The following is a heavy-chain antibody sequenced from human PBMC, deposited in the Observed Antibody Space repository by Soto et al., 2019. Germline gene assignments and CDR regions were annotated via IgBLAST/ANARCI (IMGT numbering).Heavy chain of an antibody. J-gene: IGHJ5*02. D-gene: IGHD3-10*01. CDR2: IYHSGTF. CDR1: GGSIGGVGYS. V-gene: IGHV4-30-2*01. CDR3: ARAQFYSGSGNYNNLMFDA. Sequence: PSETLSLTCAVSGGSIGGVGYSWSWIRQPPEGGLVWMGYIYHSGTFLKSPSLKTRLTMSLDMSKNQFSLTLNAMTAADTAVYYCARAQFYSGSGNYNNLMFDAWGQGIQVTVSS.